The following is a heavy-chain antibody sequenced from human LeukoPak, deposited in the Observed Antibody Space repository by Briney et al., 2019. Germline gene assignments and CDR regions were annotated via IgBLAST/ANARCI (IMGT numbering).Heavy chain of an antibody. CDR2: IIPIFGTA. J-gene: IGHJ4*02. CDR3: ARDGYSSSFYFDY. D-gene: IGHD6-6*01. Sequence: SVKVSCKASGGTFSSYAISWVRQAPGQGLEWMGGIIPIFGTANYAQKFQGRVTITADKSTSTAYMELSSLRSEDTAVYYCARDGYSSSFYFDYWGQGTLVTVSS. V-gene: IGHV1-69*06. CDR1: GGTFSSYA.